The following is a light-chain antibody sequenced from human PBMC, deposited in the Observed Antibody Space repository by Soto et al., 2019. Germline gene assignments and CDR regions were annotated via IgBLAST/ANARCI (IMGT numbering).Light chain of an antibody. J-gene: IGLJ2*01. CDR1: SSDVGSYNR. Sequence: QSVLTQPPSVSGSPGQSVTISCTGTSSDVGSYNRVSWYQQPPGTAPKLVIYEVSNRPSGVPDRFSGSKSGNTASLTISGLQGEDEADYYCSSYTSSTTLVFGGGTKLTVL. CDR3: SSYTSSTTLV. V-gene: IGLV2-18*02. CDR2: EVS.